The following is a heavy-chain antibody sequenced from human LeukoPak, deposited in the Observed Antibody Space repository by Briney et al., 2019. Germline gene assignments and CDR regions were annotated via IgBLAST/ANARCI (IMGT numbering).Heavy chain of an antibody. CDR1: GGSISSSSYY. CDR2: IYYSGST. J-gene: IGHJ4*02. CDR3: ARHKITMVRGVPDY. D-gene: IGHD3-10*01. V-gene: IGHV4-39*01. Sequence: SETLPLTCTVSGGSISSSSYYWGWIRQPPGKGLEWIGSIYYSGSTYYNPSLKSRVTISVDTSKNQFSLKLSSVTAADTAVYYCARHKITMVRGVPDYWGQGTLVTVSS.